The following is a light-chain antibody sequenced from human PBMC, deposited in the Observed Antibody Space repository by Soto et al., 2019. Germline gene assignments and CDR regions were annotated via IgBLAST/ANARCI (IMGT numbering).Light chain of an antibody. J-gene: IGLJ3*02. CDR2: ANT. Sequence: QPVLTQPPSVSGAPGQSVTISCTGSSSNIGADFDVHWYQQHPGTAPKLLIYANTNRPSGVPDRFSGSKSGTSTSLAITGLQADDEADYYCQSYDSSLTAWVFGGGTKLTVL. CDR3: QSYDSSLTAWV. V-gene: IGLV1-40*01. CDR1: SSNIGADFD.